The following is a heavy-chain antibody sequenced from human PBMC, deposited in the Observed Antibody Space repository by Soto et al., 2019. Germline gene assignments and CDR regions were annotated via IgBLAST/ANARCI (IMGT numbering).Heavy chain of an antibody. J-gene: IGHJ5*02. Sequence: GGSLRLSCAASGFTFSSYAMHWVRQAPGKGLEWVAVISYDGSNKYYADSVKGRSTISRDNSKNTLYLQMNSLRAEDTAVYYCARGGPKIVDSSGYYPHWFDPWGQGTLVTVSS. CDR2: ISYDGSNK. CDR1: GFTFSSYA. CDR3: ARGGPKIVDSSGYYPHWFDP. D-gene: IGHD3-22*01. V-gene: IGHV3-30-3*01.